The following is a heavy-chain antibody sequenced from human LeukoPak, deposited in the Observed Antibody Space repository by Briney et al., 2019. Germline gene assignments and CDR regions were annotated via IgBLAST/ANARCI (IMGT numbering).Heavy chain of an antibody. CDR2: TIPRFGTT. Sequence: SVKVSCKASGGTFSDSPLSWVRQDPGQGLEWMGGTIPRFGTTHYAQKFQGRVSISADTSTRTLYLEVSSLRSEDTAIYYCGIWPGVATEDFWSGPLNYWGQGTLVTVS. D-gene: IGHD3-3*01. V-gene: IGHV1-69*06. J-gene: IGHJ4*02. CDR1: GGTFSDSP. CDR3: GIWPGVATEDFWSGPLNY.